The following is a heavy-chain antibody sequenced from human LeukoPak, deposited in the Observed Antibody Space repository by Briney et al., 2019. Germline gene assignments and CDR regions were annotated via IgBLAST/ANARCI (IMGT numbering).Heavy chain of an antibody. D-gene: IGHD3-22*01. J-gene: IGHJ4*02. V-gene: IGHV3-74*01. CDR3: ARDRLTAYYYDSSGYYGDY. Sequence: GGSLRLSCAASGFTFSSYWMHWVRQAPGKGLVWVSRINSDGSSTSYADSVKGRFTISRDNAKNTLYLQMNSLRAEDTAVYYCARDRLTAYYYDSSGYYGDYWGQGTLVTVSS. CDR2: INSDGSST. CDR1: GFTFSSYW.